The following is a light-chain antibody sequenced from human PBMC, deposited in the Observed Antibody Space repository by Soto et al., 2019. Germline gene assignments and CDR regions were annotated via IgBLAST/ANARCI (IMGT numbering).Light chain of an antibody. Sequence: EIVLTQSPGTLSVSPGERVTLSCRASQSVSSKLAWYQQKPGQAPRLLFYGASTGATGIPARFSGSGSETEFTLSISSLQSEDFAVYYCQQYNNWPGTFGQGTKVDI. CDR2: GAS. CDR1: QSVSSK. J-gene: IGKJ1*01. V-gene: IGKV3-15*01. CDR3: QQYNNWPGT.